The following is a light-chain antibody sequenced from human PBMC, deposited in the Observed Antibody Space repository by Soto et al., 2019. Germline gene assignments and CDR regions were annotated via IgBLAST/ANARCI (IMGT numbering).Light chain of an antibody. J-gene: IGKJ5*01. CDR1: QSVSSSY. V-gene: IGKV3-20*01. Sequence: EIVMTQSPATLSVSPGERATLSCRASQSVSSSYLAWYQQKPGQAPRLLIYGASSRAPAIPDRFSGSGSGTDFTLTITRLEPEDFAVYYCQQYGSSFITFGQGTRLEIK. CDR2: GAS. CDR3: QQYGSSFIT.